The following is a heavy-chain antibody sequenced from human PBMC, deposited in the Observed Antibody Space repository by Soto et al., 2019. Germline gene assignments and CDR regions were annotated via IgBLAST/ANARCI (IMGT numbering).Heavy chain of an antibody. V-gene: IGHV3-23*01. D-gene: IGHD1-26*01. CDR3: AKDRVAGAIADRFDS. Sequence: QRLSCAASGLTFSSYAMNWVRQAPGKGLEWVAVVSDSGRRTDCAESVKGRFTISRDSSKNTVYLEMNTLRAEDTAVYYCAKDRVAGAIADRFDSWGQGTLVTVSS. CDR1: GLTFSSYA. CDR2: VSDSGRRT. J-gene: IGHJ5*01.